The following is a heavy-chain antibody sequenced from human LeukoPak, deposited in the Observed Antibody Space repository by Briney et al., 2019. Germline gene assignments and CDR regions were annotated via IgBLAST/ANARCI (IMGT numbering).Heavy chain of an antibody. Sequence: AGGSLRLSCAASGFTFSGYPIHWARQAPGKGLEWVAVISYDGSNKYYADSVKGRFTISRDNSKNTLYLQMNSLRAEDTAVYYCARDRSEGAGPFDYWGQGTLVTVSS. CDR1: GFTFSGYP. CDR3: ARDRSEGAGPFDY. D-gene: IGHD1-26*01. V-gene: IGHV3-30-3*01. CDR2: ISYDGSNK. J-gene: IGHJ4*02.